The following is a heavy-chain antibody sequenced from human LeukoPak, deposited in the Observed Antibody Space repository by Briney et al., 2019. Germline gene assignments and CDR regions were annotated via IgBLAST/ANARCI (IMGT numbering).Heavy chain of an antibody. CDR2: IGSSGGDT. J-gene: IGHJ4*02. CDR3: ARGGWEQEHLDY. Sequence: PGGSLRLSCAASGFIFSSYAMSWVRQAPGKGLEWVSAIGSSGGDTYYADSVKGRFTISRDNSKNTLYLQMNSLRAEDTAVYYCARGGWEQEHLDYWGQGTLVTVSS. CDR1: GFIFSSYA. V-gene: IGHV3-23*01. D-gene: IGHD1-26*01.